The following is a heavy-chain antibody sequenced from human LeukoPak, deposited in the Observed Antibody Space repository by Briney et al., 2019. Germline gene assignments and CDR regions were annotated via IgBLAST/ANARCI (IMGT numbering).Heavy chain of an antibody. Sequence: SETLSLTCTVSGGSISSSSYYWGWIRQPPGKGLEWIGSIYYSGSTYYSPSLKSRVTISVDTSKNQFSLKLSSVTAADTGVYYCAKGLRTGVGPYMGYHYYMDVWGKGATVTVSS. V-gene: IGHV4-39*07. CDR3: AKGLRTGVGPYMGYHYYMDV. CDR2: IYYSGST. J-gene: IGHJ6*03. D-gene: IGHD3-16*01. CDR1: GGSISSSSYY.